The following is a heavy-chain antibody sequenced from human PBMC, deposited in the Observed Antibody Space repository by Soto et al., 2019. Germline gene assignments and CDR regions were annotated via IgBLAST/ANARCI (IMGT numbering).Heavy chain of an antibody. CDR1: GGSISSGDYY. J-gene: IGHJ4*02. CDR2: IYYSGST. V-gene: IGHV4-30-4*01. D-gene: IGHD3-22*01. CDR3: ARVDEDSSGYYSYYFDY. Sequence: SETLSLTCTVSGGSISSGDYYWSWIRQPPGKGLEWIGYIYYSGSTYYNPSLKSRVTISVDTSKNQFSLKLSSVTAADTAVYYCARVDEDSSGYYSYYFDYWGQGTLVTVSS.